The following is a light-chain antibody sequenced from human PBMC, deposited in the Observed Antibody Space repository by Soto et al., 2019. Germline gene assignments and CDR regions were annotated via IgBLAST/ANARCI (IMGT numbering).Light chain of an antibody. V-gene: IGKV1-5*01. Sequence: DIQMTQSPSTLSASVGDRVTITCRASQSISSWLAWYQQXPXXXPXXLXYXASSLESGVPSRFSGSGSGTEFTLTISSLQPDDFATYYCQQYNSYPWTVGQGTKVEI. CDR2: XAS. J-gene: IGKJ1*01. CDR1: QSISSW. CDR3: QQYNSYPWT.